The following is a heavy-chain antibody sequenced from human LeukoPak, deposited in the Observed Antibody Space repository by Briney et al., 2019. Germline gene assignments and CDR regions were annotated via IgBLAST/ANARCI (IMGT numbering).Heavy chain of an antibody. Sequence: GASVKVSCKASGGTFSSYAISWVRQAPGQGLEWMGGIIPIFGTANYAQKFQGRVTITADESTSTAYMELSSLRSEDTAVYYCASYYYDSSGRTADAFDIWGQGTMVTVSS. V-gene: IGHV1-69*13. J-gene: IGHJ3*02. CDR2: IIPIFGTA. D-gene: IGHD3-22*01. CDR1: GGTFSSYA. CDR3: ASYYYDSSGRTADAFDI.